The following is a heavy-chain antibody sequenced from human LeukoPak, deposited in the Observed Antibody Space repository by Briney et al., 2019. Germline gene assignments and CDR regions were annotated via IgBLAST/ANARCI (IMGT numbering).Heavy chain of an antibody. D-gene: IGHD6-19*01. CDR1: GYNFPAYF. Sequence: ASVKVSCKAGGYNFPAYFVHWVRQAPGQGLEWMGRINPNGGDTNYAQKFQDRVTMTRDTSISTAYMELSRLRSDDTAVYYCARDWSSGWNPQDYWGQGTLVTVSS. J-gene: IGHJ4*02. CDR3: ARDWSSGWNPQDY. CDR2: INPNGGDT. V-gene: IGHV1-2*06.